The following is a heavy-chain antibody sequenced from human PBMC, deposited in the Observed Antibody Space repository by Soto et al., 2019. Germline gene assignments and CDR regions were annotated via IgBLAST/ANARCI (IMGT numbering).Heavy chain of an antibody. D-gene: IGHD3-10*01. J-gene: IGHJ4*02. Sequence: EVQLLESGGGLVQPGGSLRLSCAASGFTFSSYAMSWVRQAPGKGLEWVSAISGSGGSTYYADSVKGRFTISRDNSKNTLYLQMNSLRAEDTAVYYCARPRGLLWFGELRFDDWGQGTLVTVSS. CDR3: ARPRGLLWFGELRFDD. CDR2: ISGSGGST. CDR1: GFTFSSYA. V-gene: IGHV3-23*01.